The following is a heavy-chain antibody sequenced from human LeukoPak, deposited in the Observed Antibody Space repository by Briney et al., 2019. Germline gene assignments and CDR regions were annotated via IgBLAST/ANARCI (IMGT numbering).Heavy chain of an antibody. Sequence: GGSLRLSCAASGFTFNNYGMHWVRQAPGKGLEWVALIWYDGSNRYYADSVKGRFTISRDNSKNTLYLQMNSLRAEDTAVYYCARGSGNSLSGLYDDYWGQGTLVTVSS. CDR3: ARGSGNSLSGLYDDY. D-gene: IGHD4-23*01. J-gene: IGHJ4*02. V-gene: IGHV3-33*01. CDR1: GFTFNNYG. CDR2: IWYDGSNR.